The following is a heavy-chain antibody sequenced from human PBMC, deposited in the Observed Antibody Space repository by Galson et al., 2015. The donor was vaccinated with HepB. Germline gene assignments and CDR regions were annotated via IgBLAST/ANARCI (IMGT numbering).Heavy chain of an antibody. J-gene: IGHJ4*02. V-gene: IGHV1-69*13. CDR3: TRDRGYSYGPPFEN. D-gene: IGHD5-12*01. Sequence: SVKVSCKASGGSFTTSTISWVRQAPGQGLERMGGIIPFYGAPKYAQKVQGRVTITADDSASTAYMELSSLTSEDTAVYYCTRDRGYSYGPPFENWGQGTLVTVSS. CDR1: GGSFTTST. CDR2: IIPFYGAP.